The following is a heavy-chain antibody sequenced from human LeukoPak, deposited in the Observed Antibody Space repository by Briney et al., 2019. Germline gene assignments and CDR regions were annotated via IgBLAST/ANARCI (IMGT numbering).Heavy chain of an antibody. D-gene: IGHD3-10*01. J-gene: IGHJ4*02. CDR1: GFTFSSHL. V-gene: IGHV3-74*03. CDR3: ARGESMVRGVIDY. Sequence: HPGGSLRLSCAASGFTFSSHLMHGVRQAPAKGRVGVSRMNGDGSNTTYADYVKGRFTISRDNSKNPLYLQMNSLRAQATAVYYCARGESMVRGVIDYWGQGTLVTV. CDR2: MNGDGSNT.